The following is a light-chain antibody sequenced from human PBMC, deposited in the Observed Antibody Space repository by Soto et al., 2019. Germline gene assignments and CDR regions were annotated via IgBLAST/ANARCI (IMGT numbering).Light chain of an antibody. Sequence: DIVMTQSPDSLAVSLGERATINCKSSQSVLYRSNNKTYLAWYQQKPGQPPKLLIYWASTRESGVPDRFSGSGSGTDFTLTISSLQAEDVAVYYCKKYYSTPQIFTFGPGTKVDIK. CDR2: WAS. CDR1: QSVLYRSNNKTY. V-gene: IGKV4-1*01. J-gene: IGKJ3*01. CDR3: KKYYSTPQIFT.